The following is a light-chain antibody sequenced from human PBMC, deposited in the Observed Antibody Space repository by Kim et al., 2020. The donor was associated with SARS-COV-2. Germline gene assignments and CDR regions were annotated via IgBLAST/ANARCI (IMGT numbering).Light chain of an antibody. CDR2: DAS. V-gene: IGKV3-20*01. CDR3: QQYASSLLT. J-gene: IGKJ4*01. Sequence: PGERATLSCRASQSVASSYFAWYQQKPGQAPKLLIYDASRRATGIPDRFSGRGSGTDFTLTISRLEPADFAVYYCQQYASSLLTFGGGTKVEI. CDR1: QSVASSY.